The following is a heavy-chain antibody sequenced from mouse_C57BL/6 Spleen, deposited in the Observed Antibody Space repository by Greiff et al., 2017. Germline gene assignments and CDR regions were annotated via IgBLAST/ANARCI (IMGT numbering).Heavy chain of an antibody. CDR1: GYTFTSYW. J-gene: IGHJ1*03. CDR2: IDPSDSYT. V-gene: IGHV1-69*01. D-gene: IGHD2-1*01. CDR3: ARVGDGNYDFDV. Sequence: QVQLQQPGAELVMPGASVKLSCKASGYTFTSYWMHWVKQRPGQGLEWIGEIDPSDSYTNYNQKFKGKSTLTVDKSSSTAYRQLSSLTSEDSAVYYCARVGDGNYDFDVWGTGTTVTVSS.